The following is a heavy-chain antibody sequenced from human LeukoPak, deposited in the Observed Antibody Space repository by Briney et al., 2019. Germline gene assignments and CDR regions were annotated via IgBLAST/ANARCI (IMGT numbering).Heavy chain of an antibody. D-gene: IGHD7-27*01. CDR3: ARENWGFKRGASFDY. J-gene: IGHJ4*02. CDR1: GGSFSGYY. V-gene: IGHV4-59*10. CDR2: IYTSAST. Sequence: SETLSLTCAVYGGSFSGYYWGWIRQPPGKGREWVGRIYTSASTNYNPSLKSRVTIPVATSKNQFSLKLSSVTAADTAIYYCARENWGFKRGASFDYWGQGTLVTVSP.